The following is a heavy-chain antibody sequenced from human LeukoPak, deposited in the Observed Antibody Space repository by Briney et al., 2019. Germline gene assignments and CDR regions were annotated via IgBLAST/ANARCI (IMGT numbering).Heavy chain of an antibody. CDR3: ARTGKELRFLPYYYYYMDV. J-gene: IGHJ6*03. CDR2: INPSGGST. CDR1: GYTFTSYY. Sequence: ASVKVSCKASGYTFTSYYMHWVRQAPGQGLEWMGIINPSGGSTSYAQKFQGRVTMTTDTSTSTAYMELRSLRSDDTAVYYCARTGKELRFLPYYYYYMDVWGKGTTVTISS. D-gene: IGHD1-26*01. V-gene: IGHV1-46*01.